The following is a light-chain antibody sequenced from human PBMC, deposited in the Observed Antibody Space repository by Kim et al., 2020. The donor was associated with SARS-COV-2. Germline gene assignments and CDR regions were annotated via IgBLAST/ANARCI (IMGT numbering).Light chain of an antibody. J-gene: IGLJ1*01. CDR3: CSYAGNSIYV. V-gene: IGLV2-23*01. Sequence: QSALTQPASVSGSPGQSITISCTGSSSDVGKYNLVSWFQQHPGKAPKLIIYAGSQRPSGVSNRFSDSKSGNTASLIISGLQAEDEADYYCCSYAGNSIYVFGTGTKVTVL. CDR1: SSDVGKYNL. CDR2: AGS.